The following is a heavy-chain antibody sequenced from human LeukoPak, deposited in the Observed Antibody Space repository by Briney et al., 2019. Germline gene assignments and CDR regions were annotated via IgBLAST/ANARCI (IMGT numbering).Heavy chain of an antibody. CDR1: GIIFSNYG. D-gene: IGHD6-13*01. CDR3: AETLTSSSWYSGY. CDR2: ISPSGGTT. Sequence: GGSLRLSCEASGIIFSNYGMNWVRQAPGKRLEWVSGISPSGGTTYYADSLKGRFSISRDNSKNTVYLQMNSLRAEDTAVYYCAETLTSSSWYSGYWGQGTLVTVSS. J-gene: IGHJ4*02. V-gene: IGHV3-23*01.